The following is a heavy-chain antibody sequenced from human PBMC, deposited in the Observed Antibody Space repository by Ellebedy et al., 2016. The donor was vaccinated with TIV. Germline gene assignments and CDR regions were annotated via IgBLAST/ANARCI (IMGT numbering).Heavy chain of an antibody. Sequence: GESLKISCSVSGFSFSDYAMSWVRQARGQVLEWVSAISGSGGSTHYAGSVKGRFSIFRDNSKNTLYLQMNSLRAEDTAVYYCAKEYCNSVTCYQILGDWFDPWGQGTLVTVSS. V-gene: IGHV3-23*01. CDR3: AKEYCNSVTCYQILGDWFDP. CDR1: GFSFSDYA. CDR2: ISGSGGST. J-gene: IGHJ5*02. D-gene: IGHD2/OR15-2a*01.